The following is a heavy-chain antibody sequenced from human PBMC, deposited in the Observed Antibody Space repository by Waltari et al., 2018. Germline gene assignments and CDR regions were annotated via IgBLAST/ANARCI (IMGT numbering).Heavy chain of an antibody. V-gene: IGHV3-23*01. J-gene: IGHJ4*02. CDR1: GVTFSNYA. D-gene: IGHD1-20*01. Sequence: EVQVLESGGDLVKPGGSLRLSCAASGVTFSNYAINWVRLAPGRGLQWVSAITVGDDTYYADSVKGRFTISRDTSKDTVYLQMNGLRADDTAVYYCATPFYNWDDPLHSWGPGTLVTVSS. CDR3: ATPFYNWDDPLHS. CDR2: ITVGDDT.